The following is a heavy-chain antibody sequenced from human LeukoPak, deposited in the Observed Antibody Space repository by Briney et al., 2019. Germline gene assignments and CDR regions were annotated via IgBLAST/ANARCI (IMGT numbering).Heavy chain of an antibody. Sequence: GASLRLSCAASGFTFSSHWMHWVRQAPGRGLVWISRINSDGGGTSYADSVKGRFTISRDNAKNSLYLQMNSLRAEDTAVYYCAREVGPGDYWVQGTLVTVCS. CDR2: INSDGGGT. J-gene: IGHJ4*02. V-gene: IGHV3-74*01. CDR3: AREVGPGDY. CDR1: GFTFSSHW.